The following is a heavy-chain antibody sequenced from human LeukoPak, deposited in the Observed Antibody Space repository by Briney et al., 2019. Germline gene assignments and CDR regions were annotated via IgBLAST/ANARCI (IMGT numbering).Heavy chain of an antibody. Sequence: SETLSLTCAVYGGSFSGYYWSWIRQPPGKGLEWVGEINHSGSTNYNPSLKSRVAISVDTSKNQFSLKLSSVTAADTAVYYCARGHDTAIGFDYWGQGTLVTVSS. CDR2: INHSGST. J-gene: IGHJ4*02. V-gene: IGHV4-34*01. CDR3: ARGHDTAIGFDY. D-gene: IGHD5-18*01. CDR1: GGSFSGYY.